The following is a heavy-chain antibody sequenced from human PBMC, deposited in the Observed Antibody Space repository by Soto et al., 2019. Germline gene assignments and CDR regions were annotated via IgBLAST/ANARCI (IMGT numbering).Heavy chain of an antibody. CDR1: GGTFSSYA. V-gene: IGHV1-69*13. CDR2: IIPIFGTA. J-gene: IGHJ4*02. Sequence: SVKVSCKASGGTFSSYAISWVRQAPGQGLEWMGGIIPIFGTANYAQKFQGRVTITADESTSTAYMELSSLRSEDTAVYYCARVRDDYGEFDYWGQGTLVTVSS. D-gene: IGHD4-17*01. CDR3: ARVRDDYGEFDY.